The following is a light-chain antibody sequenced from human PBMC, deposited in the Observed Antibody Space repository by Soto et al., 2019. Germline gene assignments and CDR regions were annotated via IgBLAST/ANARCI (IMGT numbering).Light chain of an antibody. CDR2: AVY. CDR1: QVISNY. J-gene: IGKJ5*01. V-gene: IGKV1-27*01. Sequence: DIQLTQSPASLSASVGDRVTITCRASQVISNYLAWYQQKPGKPPKLLIYAVYTLQSGVPSRFSGSASGTEFTLTISSPQPEDIATYYCQKYNSAPLTFGQGTRLEIK. CDR3: QKYNSAPLT.